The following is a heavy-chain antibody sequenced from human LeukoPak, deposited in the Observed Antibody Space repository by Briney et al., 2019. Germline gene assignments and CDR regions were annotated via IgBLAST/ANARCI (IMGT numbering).Heavy chain of an antibody. CDR3: ARDSIKVALRSPLDY. V-gene: IGHV3-48*04. J-gene: IGHJ4*02. D-gene: IGHD4-17*01. CDR1: GFTFSSYS. Sequence: PGGSLRLSCAASGFTFSSYSMNWVRQAPGKGLEWVSYISSSSSTIYYADSVKGRFTISRDNAKNSLYLQMNSLRAEDTVVYYCARDSIKVALRSPLDYWGQGTLVTVSS. CDR2: ISSSSSTI.